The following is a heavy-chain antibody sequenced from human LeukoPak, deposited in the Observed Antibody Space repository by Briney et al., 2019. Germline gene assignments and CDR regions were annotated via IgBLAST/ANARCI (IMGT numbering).Heavy chain of an antibody. CDR3: ARQGYYGSGSYLGFFDY. CDR1: GGSISSYY. V-gene: IGHV4-4*08. D-gene: IGHD3-10*01. CDR2: IYSTGST. J-gene: IGHJ4*02. Sequence: SETLSLTCTVSGGSISSYYWSWIRQPAGEGLEWIGHIYSTGSTNYNPSLKSRVTISVDTSKNQFSLRLSSVTAADTAVYYCARQGYYGSGSYLGFFDYWGQGALVTVSS.